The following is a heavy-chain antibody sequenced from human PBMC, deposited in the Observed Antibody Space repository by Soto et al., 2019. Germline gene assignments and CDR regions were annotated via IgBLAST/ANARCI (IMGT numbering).Heavy chain of an antibody. D-gene: IGHD1-26*01. CDR2: ISGSGGST. CDR1: GFTFSSYA. V-gene: IGHV3-23*01. CDR3: AKERVVGYRSSPWFDP. Sequence: GGSLRLSCAASGFTFSSYAMSWVRQAPGKGLEWVSAISGSGGSTYYADSVKGRFTISRDNSKNTLYLQMNSLRAEDTAVYYCAKERVVGYRSSPWFDPWGQGTLVNVSS. J-gene: IGHJ5*02.